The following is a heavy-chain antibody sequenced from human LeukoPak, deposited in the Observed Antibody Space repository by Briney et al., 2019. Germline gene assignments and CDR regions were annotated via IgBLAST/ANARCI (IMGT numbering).Heavy chain of an antibody. D-gene: IGHD3-3*01. Sequence: ASVKVSCKASGYTFTSYDINWVRQATGQGLEWMGWMNPNSGNTGYAQKFQGRVTITRNTSISTAYMELSSLGSEDTAVYYCARLYYDFWSGYLGFDYWGQGTLVTVSS. CDR3: ARLYYDFWSGYLGFDY. CDR1: GYTFTSYD. V-gene: IGHV1-8*03. J-gene: IGHJ4*02. CDR2: MNPNSGNT.